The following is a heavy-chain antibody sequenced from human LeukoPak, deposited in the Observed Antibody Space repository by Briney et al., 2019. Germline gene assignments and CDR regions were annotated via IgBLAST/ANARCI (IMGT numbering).Heavy chain of an antibody. CDR1: GYTFTSYG. CDR2: ISAYNGNT. CDR3: AREGYDTLTGYSRPFDY. D-gene: IGHD3-9*01. V-gene: IGHV1-18*01. J-gene: IGHJ4*02. Sequence: ASVKVSCKASGYTFTSYGISWVRQAPGQGLEWMGWISAYNGNTNYAQKLQGRVTMTTDTSTSTAYMELRSLRSDDTAVYYCAREGYDTLTGYSRPFDYWGQGTLVTVSS.